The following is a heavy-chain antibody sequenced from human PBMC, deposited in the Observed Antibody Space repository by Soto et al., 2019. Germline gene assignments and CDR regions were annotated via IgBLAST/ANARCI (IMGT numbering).Heavy chain of an antibody. D-gene: IGHD4-17*01. CDR3: ATSNYGERY. V-gene: IGHV3-23*01. Sequence: EGQVLESGGGLVQPGGSLRVTWVASGFTLSNFGMSWVRQAPGKGLEWVSFVSGNGGSTYYIDSVKGRFTISRDSSTNTVRLQMNSLRAEDTAVYYCATSNYGERYCGQGALVTVSS. J-gene: IGHJ4*02. CDR1: GFTLSNFG. CDR2: VSGNGGST.